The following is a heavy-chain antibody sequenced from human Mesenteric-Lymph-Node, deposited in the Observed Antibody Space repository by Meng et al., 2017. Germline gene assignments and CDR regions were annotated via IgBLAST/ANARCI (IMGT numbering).Heavy chain of an antibody. CDR2: INPSGGST. V-gene: IGHV1-46*01. J-gene: IGHJ6*02. D-gene: IGHD1-26*01. CDR3: ASCGSYYGLAFGMDV. Sequence: ASVKVSCKASGYTFTSYGISWVRQAPGQGLEWMGIINPSGGSTSYAQKFQGRVTMTRDTSTSTVYMELSSLRSEDTAVYYCASCGSYYGLAFGMDVWGQGTTVTVSS. CDR1: GYTFTSYG.